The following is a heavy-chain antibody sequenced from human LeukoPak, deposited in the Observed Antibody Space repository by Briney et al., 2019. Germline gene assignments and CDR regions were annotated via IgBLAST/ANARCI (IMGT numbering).Heavy chain of an antibody. CDR1: GGTFSSYA. D-gene: IGHD2-15*01. V-gene: IGHV1-69*05. CDR2: IIPIFGTA. J-gene: IGHJ5*02. Sequence: SVKVSCKASGGTFSSYAISWVRQAPGQGLEWMGGIIPIFGTANYAQKFQGRVTITTDESTSTAYMELSSLRSEDTAVYYCARKNYCSGGSCYSRGWFDPWGQGTLVTVSS. CDR3: ARKNYCSGGSCYSRGWFDP.